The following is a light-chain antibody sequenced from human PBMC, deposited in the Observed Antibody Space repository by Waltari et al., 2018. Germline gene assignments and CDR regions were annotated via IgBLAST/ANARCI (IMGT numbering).Light chain of an antibody. V-gene: IGKV1-5*03. J-gene: IGKJ1*01. CDR2: LAS. Sequence: DIQMTQSPSTLSASVGDRVTITCRASQSSSNYLAWYQQKPGKAPKLLIYLASGLQSGVPLSFSGSGSGTEFTLTISSLQPDDFATYYCQQYDSYSTFGQGTKVEIK. CDR3: QQYDSYST. CDR1: QSSSNY.